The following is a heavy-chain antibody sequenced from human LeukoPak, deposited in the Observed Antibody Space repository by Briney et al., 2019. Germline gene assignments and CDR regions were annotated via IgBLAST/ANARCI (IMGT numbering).Heavy chain of an antibody. CDR3: AGESTSAKAY. J-gene: IGHJ4*02. Sequence: GGSLRLSCTASGFTFSSYAMHWVRQAPDKGLEWVAVISYDGSNKYYADSVKGRFTISRDNSKNTLYLQMNSLRAEDTALYYCAGESTSAKAYWGQGTLVTVSS. CDR2: ISYDGSNK. D-gene: IGHD2-2*01. V-gene: IGHV3-30-3*01. CDR1: GFTFSSYA.